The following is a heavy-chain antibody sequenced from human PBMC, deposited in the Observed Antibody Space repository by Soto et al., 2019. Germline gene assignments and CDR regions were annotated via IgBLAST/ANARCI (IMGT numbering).Heavy chain of an antibody. V-gene: IGHV4-39*01. D-gene: IGHD3-16*01. CDR1: GGSIRSSTYY. CDR3: ARLVLGATATNYFDY. Sequence: QLQLRESGPGLVNPSETLSLTCPVSGGSIRSSTYYWCWIRQPPGKGLEWIGSINYSGKTYYKSSLQSRVTISIDTAKNQFSLSLRSLTAADAAVYYCARLVLGATATNYFDYWGQGTLVTVSS. CDR2: INYSGKT. J-gene: IGHJ4*02.